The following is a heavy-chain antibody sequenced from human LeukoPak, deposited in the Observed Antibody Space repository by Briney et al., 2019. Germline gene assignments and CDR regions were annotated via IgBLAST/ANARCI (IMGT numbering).Heavy chain of an antibody. D-gene: IGHD4-17*01. V-gene: IGHV1-46*01. J-gene: IGHJ3*02. CDR2: INPDVGGT. Sequence: ASVKVSCKASGYTFTSYFLHWVRQAPGQGLEWMGLINPDVGGTSYAQKFQGRVTMTRDASTSTVFMEVISLRSEDTAVYYCARVRDFGDYYDAFNIWGQGTMVTVSS. CDR3: ARVRDFGDYYDAFNI. CDR1: GYTFTSYF.